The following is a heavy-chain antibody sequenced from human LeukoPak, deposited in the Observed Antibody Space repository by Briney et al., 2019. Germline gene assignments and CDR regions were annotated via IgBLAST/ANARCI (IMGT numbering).Heavy chain of an antibody. Sequence: GGSLRLSCAASGFTFSTYGMHWVRQAPGKGLEWVAFIRYDGSNDCYADSVKGRFTISRDNSKNTLYLQMNSLRAEDTAVYYCAKAGGYGGNGWDYWGQGTPVTVSS. J-gene: IGHJ4*02. D-gene: IGHD4-23*01. CDR1: GFTFSTYG. V-gene: IGHV3-30*02. CDR3: AKAGGYGGNGWDY. CDR2: IRYDGSND.